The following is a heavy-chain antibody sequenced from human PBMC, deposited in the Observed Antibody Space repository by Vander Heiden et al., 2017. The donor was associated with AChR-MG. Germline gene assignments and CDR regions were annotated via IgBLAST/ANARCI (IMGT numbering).Heavy chain of an antibody. CDR2: ISSAGSVK. Sequence: QVQLVESGGGVVQPGRSLRLFCADSGFPVTSETMHLVPKAPGKGHEWVAVISSAGSVKYYADSVKGRFTISRDNSKDTLYLQMNTLRAEGTALYYCAGGNYGDHKEYLRHWGQGTLVTVSS. V-gene: IGHV3-30*01. CDR3: AGGNYGDHKEYLRH. J-gene: IGHJ1*01. D-gene: IGHD4-17*01. CDR1: GFPVTSET.